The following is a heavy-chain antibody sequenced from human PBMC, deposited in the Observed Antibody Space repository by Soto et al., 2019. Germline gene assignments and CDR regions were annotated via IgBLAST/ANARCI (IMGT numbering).Heavy chain of an antibody. J-gene: IGHJ6*02. CDR3: ARGLEVAAAGYGEYYYYGMDV. CDR1: GGSFSGYY. D-gene: IGHD6-13*01. CDR2: INHSGST. Sequence: SETLSLTCAVYGGSFSGYYWSWIRQPPGRGLEWIGEINHSGSTNYNPSLKSRVTISVDTSKNQFSLKLSSVTAADTAVYYCARGLEVAAAGYGEYYYYGMDVWGQGTTVTVSS. V-gene: IGHV4-34*01.